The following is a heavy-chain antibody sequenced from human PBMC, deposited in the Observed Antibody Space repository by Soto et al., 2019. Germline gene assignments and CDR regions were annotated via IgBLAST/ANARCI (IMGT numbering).Heavy chain of an antibody. CDR3: ATELSRDV. CDR1: GFTFSSYA. V-gene: IGHV3-23*01. CDR2: ISGSGGST. J-gene: IGHJ6*02. Sequence: EVQLLESGGGLVQPGGSLTLSCAASGFTFSSYAMSWVRQAPGKGLEWVSAISGSGGSTYYADSVKGRFTISRDNSKNTVYLQMNSLRADARAVYYCATELSRDVWGQGTTVTVSS.